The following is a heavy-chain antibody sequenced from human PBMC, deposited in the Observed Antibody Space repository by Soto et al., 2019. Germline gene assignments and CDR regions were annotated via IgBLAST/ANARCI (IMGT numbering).Heavy chain of an antibody. CDR2: IYHSGST. J-gene: IGHJ6*02. CDR3: ARERIVVVPAAMKPYYYYGMDV. Sequence: QVQLQESGPGLVKPSGTLSLTCAVSGGSISSSNWWSWVRQPPGKGLEWIGEIYHSGSTNYNPSLKSRVTISVDKSKNQFSLKRSSGTAADTAVYYCARERIVVVPAAMKPYYYYGMDVWGQGTTVTVSS. D-gene: IGHD2-2*01. CDR1: GGSISSSNW. V-gene: IGHV4-4*02.